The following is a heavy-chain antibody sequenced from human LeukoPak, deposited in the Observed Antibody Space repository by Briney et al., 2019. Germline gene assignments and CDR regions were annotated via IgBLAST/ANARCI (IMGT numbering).Heavy chain of an antibody. CDR3: ARGPRYYYDSSGYYPRGYYGMDV. CDR2: INHSGST. J-gene: IGHJ6*02. Sequence: SETLSLTCAVYGGSFSGYYWSWIRQPPGKGLEWIGEINHSGSTNYNPSLKSRVTISVDTSKNQFSLKLSSVTAADTALYYCARGPRYYYDSSGYYPRGYYGMDVWGQGTTVTVSS. D-gene: IGHD3-22*01. V-gene: IGHV4-34*01. CDR1: GGSFSGYY.